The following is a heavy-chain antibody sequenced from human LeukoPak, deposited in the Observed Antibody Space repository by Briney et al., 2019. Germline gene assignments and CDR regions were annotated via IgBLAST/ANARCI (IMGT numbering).Heavy chain of an antibody. CDR2: INHSGST. J-gene: IGHJ4*02. CDR1: GGSFSGYY. D-gene: IGHD2-2*02. CDR3: ARGLGPAAIRTVDY. V-gene: IGHV4-34*01. Sequence: SETLSLTCAVYGGSFSGYYWSWIRQPPGKGLEWIGEINHSGSTNYNPSLKSRVTISVDTSKNQFSLKLSSVTAADTAVYYCARGLGPAAIRTVDYWGQGTLVTVSS.